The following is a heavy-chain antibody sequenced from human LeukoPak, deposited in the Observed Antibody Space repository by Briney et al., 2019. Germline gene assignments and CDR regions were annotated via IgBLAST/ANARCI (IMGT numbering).Heavy chain of an antibody. Sequence: ASVKVSCKASGGTFSSYAISWVRQAPGQGLEWMGRIIPILGIANYAQKFQGRVTITADKSTSTAYMELSSLRSEDTAVYYCATPYSRYSSGYYYLLDYWGQGTLVTVSS. CDR3: ATPYSRYSSGYYYLLDY. D-gene: IGHD3-22*01. CDR1: GGTFSSYA. CDR2: IIPILGIA. V-gene: IGHV1-69*04. J-gene: IGHJ4*02.